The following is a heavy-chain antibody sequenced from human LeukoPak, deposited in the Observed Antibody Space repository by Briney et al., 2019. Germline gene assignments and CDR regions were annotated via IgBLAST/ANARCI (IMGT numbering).Heavy chain of an antibody. D-gene: IGHD2-2*01. CDR3: ARGDCSSTSCYALSWFDP. J-gene: IGHJ5*02. Sequence: PSETLSLTCAVSGGSISSGGYSWSWIRQPPGKGLEWIGYIYHSGSTYYSPSLKSRVTISVDRSKNQFSLKLSSVTAADTAVYYCARGDCSSTSCYALSWFDPWGQGTLVTVSS. V-gene: IGHV4-30-2*01. CDR2: IYHSGST. CDR1: GGSISSGGYS.